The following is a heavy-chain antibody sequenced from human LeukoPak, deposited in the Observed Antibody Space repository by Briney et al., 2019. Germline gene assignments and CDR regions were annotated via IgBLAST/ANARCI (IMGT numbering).Heavy chain of an antibody. CDR1: GFTFSSYA. Sequence: PGGSLRLSCAASGFTFSSYAMHWVRQAPGKGLEWVAVISYDGSNKYYADSVKGRFTISRDNAKNSLYLQMNSLRAEDTAVYYCARDYSSSWYSGYYYYMDVWGKGTTVTVS. CDR3: ARDYSSSWYSGYYYYMDV. J-gene: IGHJ6*03. CDR2: ISYDGSNK. D-gene: IGHD6-13*01. V-gene: IGHV3-30*04.